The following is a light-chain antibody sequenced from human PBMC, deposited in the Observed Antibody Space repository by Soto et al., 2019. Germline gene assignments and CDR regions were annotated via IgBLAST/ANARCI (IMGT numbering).Light chain of an antibody. CDR2: GAS. Sequence: EIVMTQSPATLSVSPGERATLSCRASQSVSSNLAWYQQKPGQAPRLLIFGASTRATGIPARFSGSGSGTEFTLTISSLQSEDFAGYYCQQYNNWPPVTFGGGTKVEIK. CDR3: QQYNNWPPVT. V-gene: IGKV3-15*01. J-gene: IGKJ4*01. CDR1: QSVSSN.